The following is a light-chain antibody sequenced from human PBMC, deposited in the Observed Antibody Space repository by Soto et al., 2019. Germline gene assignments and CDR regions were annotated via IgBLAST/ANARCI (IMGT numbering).Light chain of an antibody. Sequence: QSVLTQPPSVSAAPGQKVTISCSGSSSNIWNNYVSWYQQLPGTAPKLLIYENNKRPSGIPDRFSGSKSGTSATLGITGLQTGDEAHNYCGTWDSSLSALWVFGGGTKLTVL. CDR1: SSNIWNNY. V-gene: IGLV1-51*02. CDR3: GTWDSSLSALWV. CDR2: ENN. J-gene: IGLJ3*02.